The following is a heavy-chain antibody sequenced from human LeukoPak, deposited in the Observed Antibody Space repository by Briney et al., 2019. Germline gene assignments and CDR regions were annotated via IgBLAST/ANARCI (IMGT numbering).Heavy chain of an antibody. CDR2: ISSGSGSSI. CDR1: GFTFSSYS. CDR3: ARTSTRDGYRYFDY. V-gene: IGHV3-48*04. D-gene: IGHD5-24*01. J-gene: IGHJ4*02. Sequence: GGYLRLSCAASGFTFSSYSMNWVRQAPGKGLEWVSYISSGSGSSIYYADSVKGRFTISRDNAKNSLYLQTNSLRAEDTAVYYCARTSTRDGYRYFDYWGQGTLVTVSS.